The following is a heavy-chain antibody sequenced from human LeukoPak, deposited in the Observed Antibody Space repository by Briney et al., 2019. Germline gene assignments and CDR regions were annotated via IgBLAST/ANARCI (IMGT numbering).Heavy chain of an antibody. D-gene: IGHD2-2*01. Sequence: GGSLRLSCGASGFSFGGYGMHWVRQAPGKGLEWVAFIRNDGSNKYYADSVKGRFTVSRDNSKNTLYLQIGSLRPEDTALYYCAKDQSSFCSRSSCYALHYWGQGTLVTVSS. CDR2: IRNDGSNK. V-gene: IGHV3-30*02. J-gene: IGHJ4*02. CDR3: AKDQSSFCSRSSCYALHY. CDR1: GFSFGGYG.